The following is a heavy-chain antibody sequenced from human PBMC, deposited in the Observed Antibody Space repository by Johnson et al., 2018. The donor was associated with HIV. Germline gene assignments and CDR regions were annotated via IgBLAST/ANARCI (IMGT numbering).Heavy chain of an antibody. CDR1: GFTFSSYW. CDR2: ITQDGSEK. V-gene: IGHV3-7*01. CDR3: AKEAITMELDI. J-gene: IGHJ3*02. Sequence: VQLVESGGGLVQPGGSLRLSCAASGFTFSSYWMSWVRQAPGKGLEWVANITQDGSEKYYVDSVKGRFTISRDNSKNTLYLQLDSLRAEDTAVYYCAKEAITMELDIWGQGTTVTVSS. D-gene: IGHD3-10*01.